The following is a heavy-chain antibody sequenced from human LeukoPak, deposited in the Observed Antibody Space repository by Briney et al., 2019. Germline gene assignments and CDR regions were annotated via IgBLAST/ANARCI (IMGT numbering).Heavy chain of an antibody. Sequence: PGGSLRLPCVASGFTFTDHPMNWVRQAPGKGLEWVSYIGGGNTIFYADSVKGRFTISRDNSKNTLYLQMNSLRAEDTAVYYCAKAGGSYNQPDAFDIWGQGTMVTVSS. V-gene: IGHV3-48*01. D-gene: IGHD1-26*01. CDR3: AKAGGSYNQPDAFDI. CDR2: IGGGNTI. CDR1: GFTFTDHP. J-gene: IGHJ3*02.